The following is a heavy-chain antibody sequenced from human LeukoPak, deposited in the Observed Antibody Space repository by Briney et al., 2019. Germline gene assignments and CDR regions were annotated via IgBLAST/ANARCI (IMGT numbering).Heavy chain of an antibody. D-gene: IGHD2-15*01. CDR1: GGTFSSYA. Sequence: SVKVSCKASGGTFSSYAISWVRQAPGQGLEWMGGIIPIFGTANYAQKFQGRVTITTDESTSTAYMELSSLRSEDTAVYYCASPGCCSGGSCYRGGFDYWGQGTLVTVSS. V-gene: IGHV1-69*05. J-gene: IGHJ4*02. CDR2: IIPIFGTA. CDR3: ASPGCCSGGSCYRGGFDY.